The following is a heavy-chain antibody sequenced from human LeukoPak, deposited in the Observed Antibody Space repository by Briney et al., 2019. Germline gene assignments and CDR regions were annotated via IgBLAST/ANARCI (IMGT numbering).Heavy chain of an antibody. J-gene: IGHJ5*02. V-gene: IGHV4-39*01. D-gene: IGHD1-26*01. CDR2: IYYSLST. CDR3: ARHEYSGSYYGLSWFNP. CDR1: GDSLSSSGYY. Sequence: SETLSLTCTVSGDSLSSSGYYWGWIRQPPGKGLEWIASIYYSLSTYYNPYLTSRVTMSVEESKNHLSRKVSSSTAADTAVYYCARHEYSGSYYGLSWFNPWGQGTLVTVSS.